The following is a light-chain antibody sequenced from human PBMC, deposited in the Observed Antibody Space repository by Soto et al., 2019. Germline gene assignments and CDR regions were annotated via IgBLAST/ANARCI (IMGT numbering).Light chain of an antibody. CDR3: AAWDDSLNGVV. V-gene: IGLV1-44*01. CDR1: NSNIGINT. CDR2: GNN. J-gene: IGLJ2*01. Sequence: QSVLTQPPSASGTPGQRVIISCSGSNSNIGINTVNWYQQLPGTAPKLLNYGNNQRPSGVPDRFSGSKSGTSASLVISGLQSEDEADYYCAAWDDSLNGVVFGGGTKVTVL.